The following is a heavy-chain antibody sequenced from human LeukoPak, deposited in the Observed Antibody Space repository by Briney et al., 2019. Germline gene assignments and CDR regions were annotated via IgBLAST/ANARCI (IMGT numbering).Heavy chain of an antibody. D-gene: IGHD1-26*01. CDR3: AKPTSGDGSFLIDY. Sequence: GRSLRLSCAASGFTFSSYGMHWVRQAPGKGLEWVAVIWYDGSYTYYAESVKGRFTISRDNSRNTLYLQMSSPRAEDTAVYYCAKPTSGDGSFLIDYWGQGTLVTVSS. V-gene: IGHV3-33*06. J-gene: IGHJ4*02. CDR1: GFTFSSYG. CDR2: IWYDGSYT.